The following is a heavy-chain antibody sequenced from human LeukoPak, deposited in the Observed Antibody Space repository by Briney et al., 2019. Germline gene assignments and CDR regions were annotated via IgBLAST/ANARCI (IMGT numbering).Heavy chain of an antibody. Sequence: PSETLSLTCAVYGGSFSGYYWSWIRQPPGKGLEWIGEINHSGSTNYNPSLKSRVPISVDTSKNQFSLKLSSVTAADTAVYYCARWGRGWLQFGLDYWGQGTLVTVSS. CDR3: ARWGRGWLQFGLDY. J-gene: IGHJ4*02. V-gene: IGHV4-34*01. CDR1: GGSFSGYY. D-gene: IGHD5-24*01. CDR2: INHSGST.